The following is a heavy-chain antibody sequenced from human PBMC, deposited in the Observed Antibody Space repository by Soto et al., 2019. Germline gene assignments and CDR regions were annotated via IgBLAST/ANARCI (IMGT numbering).Heavy chain of an antibody. J-gene: IGHJ4*01. CDR3: AKGARSPSSPYFFDS. CDR1: GFTFDDYA. V-gene: IGHV3-9*01. D-gene: IGHD1-26*01. CDR2: ISWNSRTI. Sequence: GGSLRLSCVVSGFTFDDYAMHWVRQAPGKGLEWVSGISWNSRTIDYADSVKGRFTVSRDNAKNSLFLQMNSLRTEDTALYHCAKGARSPSSPYFFDSWGQGTLVTVSS.